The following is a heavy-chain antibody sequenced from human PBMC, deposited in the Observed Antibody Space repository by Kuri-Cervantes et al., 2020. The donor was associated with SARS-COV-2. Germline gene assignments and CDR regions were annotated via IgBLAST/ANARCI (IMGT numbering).Heavy chain of an antibody. V-gene: IGHV3-23*01. J-gene: IGHJ4*02. CDR3: ARMSVGSGSYPLRY. CDR1: GFTFSSYA. Sequence: GGSLRLSCAASGFTFSSYAMSWVRQAPGKGLEWVSAISGSGGSTYYADSVKGRFTISRDNAKNSLYLQMNSLRAEDTAVYYCARMSVGSGSYPLRYWGQGTLVTVSS. D-gene: IGHD3-10*01. CDR2: ISGSGGST.